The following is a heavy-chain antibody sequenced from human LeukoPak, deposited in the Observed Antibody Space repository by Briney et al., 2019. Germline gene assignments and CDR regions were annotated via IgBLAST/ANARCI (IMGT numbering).Heavy chain of an antibody. J-gene: IGHJ6*03. Sequence: SETLSLTCAVYGGSFSGYYWSWIRQPPGKGLEWIGEINHSGSTNYNPSLKSRVTISVDTSKNQFSLKLSSVTAADTAVYYCARVHRNMVRGNYYYYYMDVWGKGTTVTVSS. V-gene: IGHV4-34*01. D-gene: IGHD3-10*01. CDR1: GGSFSGYY. CDR2: INHSGST. CDR3: ARVHRNMVRGNYYYYYMDV.